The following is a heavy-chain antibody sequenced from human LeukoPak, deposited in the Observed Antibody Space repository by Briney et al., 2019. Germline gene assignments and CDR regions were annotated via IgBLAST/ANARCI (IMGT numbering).Heavy chain of an antibody. CDR2: INPSGGST. D-gene: IGHD6-6*01. J-gene: IGHJ4*02. V-gene: IGHV1-46*01. CDR1: GYTFTSYY. CDR3: ARDPSGIAARRGRFDY. Sequence: ASVKVSCKASGYTFTSYYMHWVRQPPGQGLEWMGIINPSGGSTSYAQKFQGRVTMTRDMSTSTVYMELSSLRSEDTAVYYCARDPSGIAARRGRFDYWGQGTLVTVSS.